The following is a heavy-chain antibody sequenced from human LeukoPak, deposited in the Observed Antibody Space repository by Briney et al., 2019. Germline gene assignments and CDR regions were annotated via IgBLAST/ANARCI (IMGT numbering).Heavy chain of an antibody. Sequence: PSETLSLTCTVSGGSISSSSYYWTWIRQSPGKGLEWMGYIYHSGSTKYNPSLESRVTISVDTSKNQFSLKLRSATAADTAVYYCARSSRGLGYDFPFDYWGQGTLVTVSS. J-gene: IGHJ4*02. CDR1: GGSISSSSYY. V-gene: IGHV4-61*01. D-gene: IGHD3-3*01. CDR3: ARSSRGLGYDFPFDY. CDR2: IYHSGST.